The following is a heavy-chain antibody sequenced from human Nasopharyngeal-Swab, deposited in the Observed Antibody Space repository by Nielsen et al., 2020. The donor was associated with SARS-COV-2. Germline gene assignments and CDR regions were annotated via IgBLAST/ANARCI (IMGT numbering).Heavy chain of an antibody. CDR3: AKDSLEYSSSSTDY. V-gene: IGHV3-30*02. D-gene: IGHD6-6*01. J-gene: IGHJ4*02. CDR1: GFTFSSYG. CDR2: IRYDGSNK. Sequence: GGSLRLSCAASGFTFSSYGMHWVRTAPGKGLEWVAFIRYDGSNKYYADSVKGRFTISRDNSKNTLYLQMNSLRAEDTAVYYCAKDSLEYSSSSTDYWGQGTLVTVSS.